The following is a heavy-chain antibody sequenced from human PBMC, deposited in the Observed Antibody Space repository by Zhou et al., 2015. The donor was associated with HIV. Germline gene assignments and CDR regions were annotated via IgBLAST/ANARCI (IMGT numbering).Heavy chain of an antibody. V-gene: IGHV1-69*01. CDR3: ARAARPARPSDDSSGYHTKPFDY. J-gene: IGHJ4*02. Sequence: QVQLVQSGSEVKKPGSSVTVSCKASGGTFSSHAISWVRQAPGQGLEWLGGIIPIFGTSSYAQSLQGRVTITADESTSTAYMELSSLRSEDTAVYYCARAARPARPSDDSSGYHTKPFDYWGQGTLVTVSS. CDR1: GGTFSSHA. D-gene: IGHD3-22*01. CDR2: IIPIFGTS.